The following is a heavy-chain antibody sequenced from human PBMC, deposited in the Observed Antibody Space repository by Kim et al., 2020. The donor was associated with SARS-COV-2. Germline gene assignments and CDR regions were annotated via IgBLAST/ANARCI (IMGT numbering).Heavy chain of an antibody. V-gene: IGHV3-74*01. CDR1: GFTFSSYW. CDR2: INSDGSST. J-gene: IGHJ6*02. D-gene: IGHD5-18*01. Sequence: GGSLRLSCAASGFTFSSYWMHWVRQAPGKGLVWVSRINSDGSSTSYADSVKGRFTISRDNAENTLYLQMNSLRAEDTAVYYCARVGGYSYLGQYYYYYYGMDVWGQGTTVTVSS. CDR3: ARVGGYSYLGQYYYYYYGMDV.